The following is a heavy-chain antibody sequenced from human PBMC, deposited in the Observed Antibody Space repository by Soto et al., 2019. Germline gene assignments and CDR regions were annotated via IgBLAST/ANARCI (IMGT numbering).Heavy chain of an antibody. V-gene: IGHV3-15*01. CDR1: GFSFNNAW. Sequence: PGGSLRLSCAASGFSFNNAWMSWVRQAPGKGLEWVGRIKSKTDGGTTDYGAPVKGRFAISRDDSKNMLYLQMNSLTTEDTAVYYCTTVGRGYDSRIDYWGQGTLVTVSS. CDR3: TTVGRGYDSRIDY. J-gene: IGHJ4*02. D-gene: IGHD5-12*01. CDR2: IKSKTDGGTT.